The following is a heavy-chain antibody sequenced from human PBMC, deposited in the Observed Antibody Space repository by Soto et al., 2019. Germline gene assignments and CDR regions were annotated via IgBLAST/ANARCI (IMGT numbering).Heavy chain of an antibody. CDR3: ARGEYEEYYDSSGYGPPDI. D-gene: IGHD3-22*01. V-gene: IGHV4-59*01. Sequence: SETLSLTCTVSGGSISSYYWSWIRQPPGKGLEWIGYIYYSGSTNYNPSLKSRVTISVDTSKNQFSLKLSSVTAADTAVYYCARGEYEEYYDSSGYGPPDIWVQGTMVTVSS. J-gene: IGHJ3*02. CDR1: GGSISSYY. CDR2: IYYSGST.